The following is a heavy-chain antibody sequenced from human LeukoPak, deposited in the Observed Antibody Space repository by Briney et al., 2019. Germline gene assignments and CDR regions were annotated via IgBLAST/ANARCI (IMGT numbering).Heavy chain of an antibody. V-gene: IGHV3-30*02. CDR3: ARARVDFWSGYFGY. CDR2: IRYDGSNK. J-gene: IGHJ4*02. D-gene: IGHD3-3*01. Sequence: PGGSLRLSCAASGFTFSTYGMLWVRHAPGQGPEWVALIRYDGSNKYYADSVKGRFTISRDNSKNTLYLQMNSLRVEDTAVYYCARARVDFWSGYFGYWGQGTLVTVSS. CDR1: GFTFSTYG.